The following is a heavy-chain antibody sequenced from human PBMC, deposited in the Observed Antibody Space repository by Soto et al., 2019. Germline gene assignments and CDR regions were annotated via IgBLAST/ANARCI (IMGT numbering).Heavy chain of an antibody. Sequence: GGSLRLSCAASGFTFSSYSMNWVRQAPGKGLEWVSSISSSSSYIYYADSVKGRFTISRDNAKNSLYLQMNSLRAEDTAVYYCARVNGDYSEGNYYYYYMDVWGKGTTVTVSS. D-gene: IGHD4-17*01. CDR2: ISSSSSYI. CDR1: GFTFSSYS. CDR3: ARVNGDYSEGNYYYYYMDV. V-gene: IGHV3-21*01. J-gene: IGHJ6*03.